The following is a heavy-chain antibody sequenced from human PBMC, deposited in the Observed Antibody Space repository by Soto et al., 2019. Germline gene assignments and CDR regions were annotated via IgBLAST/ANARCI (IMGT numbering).Heavy chain of an antibody. CDR3: ASLFGP. CDR1: SGPIIGTNW. Sequence: SETLSLTCAVSSGPIIGTNWWTWVRRPPGKGLEWIGETHHSGGANYNPSLKSRVTISVDISKSQFSLKLASLTAADTAVYYCASLFGPWGQGMLVTVSS. J-gene: IGHJ5*02. CDR2: THHSGGA. V-gene: IGHV4-4*02. D-gene: IGHD3-16*01.